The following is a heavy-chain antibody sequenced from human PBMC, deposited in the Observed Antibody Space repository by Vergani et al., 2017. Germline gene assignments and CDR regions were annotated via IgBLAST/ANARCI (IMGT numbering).Heavy chain of an antibody. J-gene: IGHJ4*02. CDR1: GFTFDDYA. CDR3: ARVAAAGPFDY. CDR2: ISWNSGSI. Sequence: EVQLVESGGGLVQPGRSLRLSCAASGFTFDDYAMHWVRQAPGKGLEWVSGISWNSGSIGYADSVKGRFTISRDNSKNTLYLQMNSLRAEDTAVYYCARVAAAGPFDYWGQGTLVAVSS. V-gene: IGHV3-9*01. D-gene: IGHD6-13*01.